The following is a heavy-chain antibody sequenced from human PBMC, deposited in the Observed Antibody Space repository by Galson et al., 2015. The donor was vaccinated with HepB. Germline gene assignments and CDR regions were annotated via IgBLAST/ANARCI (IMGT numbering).Heavy chain of an antibody. Sequence: SLRLSCAASGFDLMTFNMHWVRQAPGKGLEWVSHISSSGGTVYYADSVRGRFTVSRDNAANSIYLQLNTLAVQDTAFYFCAADPHSAGWGEDDKFPPWGQGTLVIVSS. CDR2: ISSSGGTV. V-gene: IGHV3-48*01. D-gene: IGHD6-19*01. CDR3: AADPHSAGWGEDDKFPP. CDR1: GFDLMTFN. J-gene: IGHJ5*02.